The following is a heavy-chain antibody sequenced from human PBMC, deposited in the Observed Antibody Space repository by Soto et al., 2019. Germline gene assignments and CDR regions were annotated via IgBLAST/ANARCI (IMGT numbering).Heavy chain of an antibody. CDR1: GFTFSSYA. CDR3: AKEGGIVVVPAAIPSHGMDV. D-gene: IGHD2-2*01. V-gene: IGHV3-23*01. J-gene: IGHJ6*02. CDR2: ISGSGGST. Sequence: GGSLRLSCAASGFTFSSYAMSWVRQAPGKGLEWVSAISGSGGSTYYADSVKGRFTISRDNSKNTLYLQMNSLRAEDTAVYYCAKEGGIVVVPAAIPSHGMDVWGQGTTVTVSS.